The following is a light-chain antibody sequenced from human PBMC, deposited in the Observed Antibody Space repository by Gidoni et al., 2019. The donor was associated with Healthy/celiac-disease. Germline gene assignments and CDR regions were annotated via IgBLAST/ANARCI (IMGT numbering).Light chain of an antibody. V-gene: IGKV3-20*01. CDR3: QQYGSSAWT. CDR1: KSVSSSY. Sequence: ESVLTQYPGTLSLSPGERATLSCRPSKSVSSSYLAWYQQKPGQAPRLLIYGASSRATGIPDRFSGSGSGTDFTLPISRLEPEDFAVYYCQQYGSSAWTFGQGTKVEIK. J-gene: IGKJ1*01. CDR2: GAS.